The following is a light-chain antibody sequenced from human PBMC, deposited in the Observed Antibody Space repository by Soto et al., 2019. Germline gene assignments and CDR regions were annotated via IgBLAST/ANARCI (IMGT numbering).Light chain of an antibody. V-gene: IGLV2-8*01. Sequence: QSALTQPPSAPGSPGQSVTISCTGASSDVGGYNFVSWYQQHPGKAPKLMIYDVTKRPSGVPDRFSGSKSGNTASLTVSGLQVDDEADYYCSSYAGSSIPVAFGGGTKLTVL. CDR3: SSYAGSSIPVA. J-gene: IGLJ2*01. CDR1: SSDVGGYNF. CDR2: DVT.